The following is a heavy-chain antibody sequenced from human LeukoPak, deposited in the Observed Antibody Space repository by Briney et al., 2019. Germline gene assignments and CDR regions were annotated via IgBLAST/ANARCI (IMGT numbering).Heavy chain of an antibody. V-gene: IGHV3-7*05. CDR3: ARGYISPRMNWFDP. D-gene: IGHD3-16*02. CDR1: GFTFSSYW. CDR2: IKQDGSEK. Sequence: GGSLRLSCAASGFTFSSYWVSWVRQAPGKGLEWVANIKQDGSEKYYVDSLKGRFTISRDSAKNSLYLQMNSLRAEDTAVYYCARGYISPRMNWFDPWGQGTLVTVSS. J-gene: IGHJ5*02.